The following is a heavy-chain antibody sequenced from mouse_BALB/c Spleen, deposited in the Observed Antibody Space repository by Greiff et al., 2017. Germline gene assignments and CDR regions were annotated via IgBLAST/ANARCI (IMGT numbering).Heavy chain of an antibody. CDR2: INPSSGYT. CDR3: ARGGRLPDY. CDR1: GYTFTSYT. J-gene: IGHJ2*01. Sequence: VKVVESAAELARPGASVKMSCKASGYTFTSYTMHWVKQRPGQGLEWIGYINPSSGYTEYNQKFKDKTTLTADKSSSTAYMQLSSLTSEDSAVYYCARGGRLPDYWGQGTTLAVSS. V-gene: IGHV1-4*02. D-gene: IGHD1-2*01.